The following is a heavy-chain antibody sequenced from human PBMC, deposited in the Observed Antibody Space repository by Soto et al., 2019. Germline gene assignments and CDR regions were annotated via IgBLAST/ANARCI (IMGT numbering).Heavy chain of an antibody. Sequence: GSLRLSCAASGSTFSSYEVNWVRQAPGKGLEWVSHISASGNSVYYAHSVKGRFTISRDNAKNSLYLQMNNLRAADTAVYYCARGYSGGWSRGGYFDYWGQGILVTVSS. CDR3: ARGYSGGWSRGGYFDY. CDR1: GSTFSSYE. J-gene: IGHJ4*02. V-gene: IGHV3-48*03. D-gene: IGHD6-19*01. CDR2: ISASGNSV.